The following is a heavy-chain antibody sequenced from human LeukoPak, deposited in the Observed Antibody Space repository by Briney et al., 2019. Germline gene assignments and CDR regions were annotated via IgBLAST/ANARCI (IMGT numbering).Heavy chain of an antibody. J-gene: IGHJ4*02. D-gene: IGHD1-26*01. V-gene: IGHV3-23*01. CDR3: AKDILYSGSYYADY. Sequence: PGGSLRLSCAASGFTYSSYAMSWVRQAPGEGLEWVSAISGSGGSTYYADYVKGRFTISRDNSKNTLYLQMNSLRAEDTAVYYCAKDILYSGSYYADYWGQGTLVTVSS. CDR1: GFTYSSYA. CDR2: ISGSGGST.